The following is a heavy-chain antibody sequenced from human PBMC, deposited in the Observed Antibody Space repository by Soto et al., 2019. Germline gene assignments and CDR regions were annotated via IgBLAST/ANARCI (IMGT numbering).Heavy chain of an antibody. Sequence: GGSLRLSCAASGFTFSTYWMHWVRQAPGKGLVWVSRIKSDGSSTSYADSVKGRFAISRDNAKNTLYLQMNSLRVEDTAVYYCARSDCFDPPGQGILVTVSS. CDR1: GFTFSTYW. CDR2: IKSDGSST. J-gene: IGHJ5*02. CDR3: ARSDCFDP. V-gene: IGHV3-74*01.